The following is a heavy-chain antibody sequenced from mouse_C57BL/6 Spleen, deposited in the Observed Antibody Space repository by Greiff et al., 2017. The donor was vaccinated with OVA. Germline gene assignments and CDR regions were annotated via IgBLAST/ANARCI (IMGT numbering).Heavy chain of an antibody. J-gene: IGHJ4*01. CDR2: IDPSDSYT. CDR1: GYTFTSYW. V-gene: IGHV1-50*01. Sequence: QVQLQQSGAELVKPGASVKLSCKASGYTFTSYWMQWVKQRPGQGLEWIGEIDPSDSYTNYNQKFKGKATLTVDTSSSTAYMQLSSLTSEDSAVYYCARSMAMDYWGQGTSVTVSS. CDR3: ARSMAMDY.